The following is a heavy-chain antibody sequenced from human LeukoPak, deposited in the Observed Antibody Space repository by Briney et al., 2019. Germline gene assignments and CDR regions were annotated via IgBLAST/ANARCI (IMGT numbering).Heavy chain of an antibody. V-gene: IGHV1-46*01. CDR2: INPSGGST. CDR3: ARGIYVDSISWHFDL. CDR1: GYTFTNYY. Sequence: ASVKVSCKASGYTFTNYYIHWVRQAPGQGLECMGIINPSGGSTSYAQKFQGRVTMTRDMSTSTVYMELSSLRSEDTAVYYCARGIYVDSISWHFDLWGRGTLVTVSS. D-gene: IGHD4-17*01. J-gene: IGHJ2*01.